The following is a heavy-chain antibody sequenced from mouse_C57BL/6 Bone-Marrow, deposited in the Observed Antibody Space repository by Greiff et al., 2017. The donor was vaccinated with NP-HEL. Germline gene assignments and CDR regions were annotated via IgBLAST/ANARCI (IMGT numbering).Heavy chain of an antibody. Sequence: EVKLVESGGGLVQSGRSLRLSCATSGFTFSDFYMEWVRQAPGKGLEWIAASRNKANDYTTEYSASVKGRFIVSRYTAQSILYLQMKALRAEDTAIYYCAREYGNYESGFAYWGQGTLVTVSA. V-gene: IGHV7-1*01. CDR1: GFTFSDFY. CDR2: SRNKANDYTT. J-gene: IGHJ3*01. CDR3: AREYGNYESGFAY. D-gene: IGHD2-10*02.